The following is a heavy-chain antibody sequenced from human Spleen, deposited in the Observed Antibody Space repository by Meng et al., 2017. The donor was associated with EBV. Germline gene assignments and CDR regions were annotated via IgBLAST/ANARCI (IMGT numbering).Heavy chain of an antibody. CDR1: GGSFSGYS. CDR3: ARGKASAAGNDY. V-gene: IGHV4-34*01. Sequence: QLTLHHCGEGPLKPSKNLSLPCAVYGGSFSGYSCSWFCQPPGKGLKWNGEINLSGSTNYHPSLKSRITISVDTSNNQFSLKLSSATAADTAVYYCARGKASAAGNDYWGQGTLVTVSS. CDR2: INLSGST. J-gene: IGHJ4*02. D-gene: IGHD6-13*01.